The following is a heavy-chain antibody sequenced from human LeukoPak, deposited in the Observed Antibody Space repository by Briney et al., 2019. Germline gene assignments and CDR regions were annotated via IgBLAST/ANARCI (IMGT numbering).Heavy chain of an antibody. Sequence: GGSLRLSCAVSGFTFNNYAMTWARQAPGKGLEWLSTIGGSGGITYYADSVKGRFTISRDNSKNTLYLQMNSLRADDTAVYYCARQMVGAARWFDPWGQGTLVTVSS. CDR2: IGGSGGIT. CDR1: GFTFNNYA. J-gene: IGHJ5*02. V-gene: IGHV3-23*01. CDR3: ARQMVGAARWFDP. D-gene: IGHD2-15*01.